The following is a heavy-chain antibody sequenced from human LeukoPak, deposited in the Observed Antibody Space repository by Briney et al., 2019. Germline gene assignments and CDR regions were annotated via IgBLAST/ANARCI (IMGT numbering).Heavy chain of an antibody. CDR3: ASSGSSAYNWFDP. CDR1: GGSISSSSYY. CDR2: IYYSGST. V-gene: IGHV4-39*01. J-gene: IGHJ5*02. Sequence: ASETLSLTCTVSGGSISSSSYYWGWIRQPPRKGLEWIGTIYYSGSTYYNPSLKSRVTISVDTSKNQFSLKLSSVTAADTAVYYCASSGSSAYNWFDPWGQGALVTVSS. D-gene: IGHD6-25*01.